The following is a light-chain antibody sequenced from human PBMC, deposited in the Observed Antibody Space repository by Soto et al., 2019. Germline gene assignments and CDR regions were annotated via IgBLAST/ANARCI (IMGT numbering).Light chain of an antibody. CDR2: KAS. V-gene: IGKV1-5*03. J-gene: IGKJ4*01. CDR3: LQYNVYPLS. Sequence: DIQMTQSPSTLSASVGDRVTITCRAGQNINGWLAWYQQRPGKAPNLLIHKASILEVGVPSRFSGSASGTEFTLTISSLQPDDCAFYFCLQYNVYPLSFGGGTKV. CDR1: QNINGW.